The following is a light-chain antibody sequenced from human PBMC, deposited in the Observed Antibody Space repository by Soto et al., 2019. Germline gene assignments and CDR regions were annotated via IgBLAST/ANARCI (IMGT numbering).Light chain of an antibody. Sequence: QSALTQPPSASGTPGQGVAISCSGSTANIGSNYVYWYQQLPGTAPKLLIYRNNQRPSGVPDRFSGSKSGTSASLAISGLRSDDEADYFCATWDDSLNGVYVFGTGTKVIV. J-gene: IGLJ1*01. CDR2: RNN. CDR1: TANIGSNY. CDR3: ATWDDSLNGVYV. V-gene: IGLV1-47*01.